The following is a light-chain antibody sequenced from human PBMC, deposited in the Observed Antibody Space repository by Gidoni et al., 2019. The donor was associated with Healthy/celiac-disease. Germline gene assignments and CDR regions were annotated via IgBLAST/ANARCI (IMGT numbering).Light chain of an antibody. J-gene: IGLJ2*01. CDR3: SSYTSSSTLV. CDR2: DVS. V-gene: IGLV2-14*03. Sequence: QSALTQPASVSGSTGQSITISCTGTSSDVGCYNYVSWYQQHPGKAHKLMIYDVSNRPSGFSNRFSGSKSGNTASLTISGLQAEDEADYYCSSYTSSSTLVFGGGTKLTVL. CDR1: SSDVGCYNY.